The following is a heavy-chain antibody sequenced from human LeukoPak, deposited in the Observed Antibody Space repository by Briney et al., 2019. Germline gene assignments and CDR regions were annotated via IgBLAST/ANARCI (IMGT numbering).Heavy chain of an antibody. CDR1: GFTFSSYS. Sequence: NPGGSLRLSCAASGFTFSSYSMNWVRQAPGKGLEWVSSISSSSSYIYYADSVKGRFTISRDNAKSSLYLQMNSLRAEDTAVYYCARDAIAAAGIYYYYGMDVWGQGTTVTVSS. D-gene: IGHD6-13*01. CDR2: ISSSSSYI. V-gene: IGHV3-21*01. CDR3: ARDAIAAAGIYYYYGMDV. J-gene: IGHJ6*02.